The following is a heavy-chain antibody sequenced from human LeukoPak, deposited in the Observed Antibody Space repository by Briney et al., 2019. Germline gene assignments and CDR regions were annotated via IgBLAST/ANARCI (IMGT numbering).Heavy chain of an antibody. V-gene: IGHV3-11*01. CDR3: ARGNYVMDV. CDR1: GFTFSDYY. J-gene: IGHJ6*02. Sequence: GGSLRLSCAASGFTFSDYYMTWIRQAPGKGLEWVSYISGGGTTINYLDSVKGRFIISRDNAENSLYLQMNSLGAEDTAVYYCARGNYVMDVRGQGTTVTVSS. CDR2: ISGGGTTI. D-gene: IGHD3-16*01.